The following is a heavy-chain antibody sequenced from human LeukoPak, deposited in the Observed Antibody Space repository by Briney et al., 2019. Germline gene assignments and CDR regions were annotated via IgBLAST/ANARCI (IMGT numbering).Heavy chain of an antibody. V-gene: IGHV3-43*02. Sequence: GGSLRLSCAASGFTFDDYAMHWVRQAPGKGLEWVSLISGDGTGTYYADSVKGRFTISRDNRKNSLYLQMNSLRTEDTALYYCAKDNFGSGSYFDNWGQGALVTVSS. J-gene: IGHJ4*02. CDR3: AKDNFGSGSYFDN. CDR1: GFTFDDYA. CDR2: ISGDGTGT. D-gene: IGHD1-26*01.